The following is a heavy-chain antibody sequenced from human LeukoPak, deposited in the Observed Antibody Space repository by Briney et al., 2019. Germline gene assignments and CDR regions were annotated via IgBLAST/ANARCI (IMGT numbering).Heavy chain of an antibody. CDR2: IYYSGST. CDR3: AVRLVVVVAAPPGAFDI. D-gene: IGHD2-15*01. J-gene: IGHJ3*02. Sequence: KPSETLSLTCTVSGGSISSSSYYWGWIRQPPGKGLEWIGSIYYSGSTYYNPSLKSRVTISVDTSKNQFSLKLSSVTAADTAVYYCAVRLVVVVAAPPGAFDIWGQGTMVTVSS. CDR1: GGSISSSSYY. V-gene: IGHV4-39*07.